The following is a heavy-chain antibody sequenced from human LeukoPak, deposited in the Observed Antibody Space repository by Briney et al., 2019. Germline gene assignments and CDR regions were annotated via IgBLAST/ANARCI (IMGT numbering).Heavy chain of an antibody. J-gene: IGHJ4*02. Sequence: GGSLRLSCAASGFTFSDYYMSWIRQAPRKGLEWVSYISSSGSTIYYADSVKGRFTISRDNAKNSLYLQMNSLRAEDTAVYYCARRYSYGVPFWDYWGQGTLVTVSS. CDR3: ARRYSYGVPFWDY. V-gene: IGHV3-11*01. D-gene: IGHD5-18*01. CDR2: ISSSGSTI. CDR1: GFTFSDYY.